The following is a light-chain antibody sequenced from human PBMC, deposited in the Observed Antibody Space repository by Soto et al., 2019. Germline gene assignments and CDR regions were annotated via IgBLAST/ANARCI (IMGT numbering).Light chain of an antibody. CDR3: QQRSNWPVT. J-gene: IGKJ1*01. CDR2: DAS. V-gene: IGKV3-11*01. CDR1: QSVSSY. Sequence: EIVLTQSPGPLSFSPGERATLSCRASQSVSSYLAWYQQKPGQAPRLLIYDASTMATDISARFSGSGSGIDFTLTISRLAPEDCAIYYCQQRSNWPVTFGQGTKVEVK.